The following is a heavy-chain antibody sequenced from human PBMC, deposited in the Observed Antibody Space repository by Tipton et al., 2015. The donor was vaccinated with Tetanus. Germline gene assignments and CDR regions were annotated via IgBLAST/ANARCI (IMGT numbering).Heavy chain of an antibody. Sequence: SLRLSCAASGFTLSRYTLNWVRQAPGKGLEWVSSISSRSRYIYYADSVKGRFTISRDNVKNSLYLQMISLRAEDTAVYSCARGMAEASNCGGDCYSDYWGQGTLVTVSS. V-gene: IGHV3-21*01. CDR1: GFTLSRYT. CDR2: ISSRSRYI. CDR3: ARGMAEASNCGGDCYSDY. J-gene: IGHJ4*02. D-gene: IGHD2-21*02.